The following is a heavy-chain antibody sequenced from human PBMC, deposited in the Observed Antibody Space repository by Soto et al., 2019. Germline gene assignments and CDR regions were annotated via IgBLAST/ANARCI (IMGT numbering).Heavy chain of an antibody. V-gene: IGHV3-23*01. CDR2: ISATGVNT. CDR1: GFTFSSYA. CDR3: AKVGSFSDGYFFDF. Sequence: PGGSLRLSCAASGFTFSSYAMTWVRQAPGKGLKWVAAISATGVNTYYADSMEGRFVISRDNSRGTLSLQMNSLRAEDTAVYYCAKVGSFSDGYFFDFWGQGILVTVSS. J-gene: IGHJ4*02. D-gene: IGHD3-10*01.